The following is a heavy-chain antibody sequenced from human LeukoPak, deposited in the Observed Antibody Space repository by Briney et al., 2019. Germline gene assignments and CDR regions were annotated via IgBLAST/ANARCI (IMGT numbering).Heavy chain of an antibody. V-gene: IGHV3-23*01. CDR3: AKDRDSGSYLSWFDP. CDR2: ISGSGGST. D-gene: IGHD1-26*01. J-gene: IGHJ5*02. Sequence: GGTLRLSCAASGFTFSSYGMSWVRQAPGKGLEWVSAISGSGGSTYYADSVKGRFTISRDNSKNTLYLQMNSLRAEDTAVYYCAKDRDSGSYLSWFDPWGQGTLVSAAS. CDR1: GFTFSSYG.